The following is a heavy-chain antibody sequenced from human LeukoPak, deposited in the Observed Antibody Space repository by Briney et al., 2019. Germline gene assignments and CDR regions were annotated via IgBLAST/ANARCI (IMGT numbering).Heavy chain of an antibody. CDR3: AKGKDIVVVPAAYFDY. CDR2: ISGSGGST. J-gene: IGHJ4*02. D-gene: IGHD2-2*01. V-gene: IGHV3-23*01. Sequence: PGGSLRLSRAASGFTFSSYAMSWVRQAPGKGLEWVSAISGSGGSTYYADSVKGRFTISRDNFKNTLYLQMNSLRAEDTAVYYCAKGKDIVVVPAAYFDYWGQGTLVTVSS. CDR1: GFTFSSYA.